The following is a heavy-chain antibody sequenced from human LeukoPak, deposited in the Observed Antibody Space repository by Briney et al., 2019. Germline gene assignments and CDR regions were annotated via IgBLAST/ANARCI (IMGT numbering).Heavy chain of an antibody. J-gene: IGHJ4*02. V-gene: IGHV1-69*05. Sequence: SVKVSCKASGGTFSSYAISWVRQAPGQGFEWRGGIIPIFGTANYAQKFQGRVTITTDESTSTAYMELSSLRSEDTAVYYCRVSYYDSSGYHYFDYWGQGTLVTVSS. D-gene: IGHD3-22*01. CDR2: IIPIFGTA. CDR1: GGTFSSYA. CDR3: RVSYYDSSGYHYFDY.